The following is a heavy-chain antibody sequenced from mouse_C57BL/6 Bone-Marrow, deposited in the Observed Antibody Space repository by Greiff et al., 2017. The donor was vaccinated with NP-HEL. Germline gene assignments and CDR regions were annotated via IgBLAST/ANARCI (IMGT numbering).Heavy chain of an antibody. V-gene: IGHV1-63*01. CDR1: GYTFTNYW. J-gene: IGHJ1*03. CDR3: AREDLYGSSYDWYIDV. Sequence: VQLQQSGAELVRPGTSVKLSCKASGYTFTNYWIGWVKQRPGHGLEWIGDIYPGGGYTNYNEKFKGKATLTVDKSSSTAYMQFSSLTSEDSAIYYCAREDLYGSSYDWYIDVWGTGTTVTVSS. CDR2: IYPGGGYT. D-gene: IGHD1-1*01.